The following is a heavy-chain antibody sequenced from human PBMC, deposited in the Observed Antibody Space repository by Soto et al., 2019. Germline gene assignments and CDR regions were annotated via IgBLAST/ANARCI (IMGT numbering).Heavy chain of an antibody. V-gene: IGHV3-23*01. Sequence: GGSMRLSRVASGFTFSSYAMSWGRQAQGKGLEWVSAISGSGGSTYYADSVKGRFTISRDNSKNTLYLQMNSLRAEDTAVYYCAKDPPYCTGGSCYYCDCWGQGTLVTVSS. J-gene: IGHJ4*02. CDR2: ISGSGGST. CDR3: AKDPPYCTGGSCYYCDC. CDR1: GFTFSSYA. D-gene: IGHD2-15*01.